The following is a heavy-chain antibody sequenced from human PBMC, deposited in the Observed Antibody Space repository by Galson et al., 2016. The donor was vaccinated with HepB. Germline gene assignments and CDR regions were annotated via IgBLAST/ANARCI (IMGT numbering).Heavy chain of an antibody. CDR2: IYPGDSDT. Sequence: QSGAEVKQPGESLKISCKTSGYSFNIYWIAWVRQMPGTGPEWMGIIYPGDSDTRYSPSFPGQVTISADKSISTAYLQWSSLKASDTAMFYCARVFWPPHRDRYYYGMDVWGQGTTVTVSS. J-gene: IGHJ6*02. CDR3: ARVFWPPHRDRYYYGMDV. V-gene: IGHV5-51*01. CDR1: GYSFNIYW. D-gene: IGHD3-3*01.